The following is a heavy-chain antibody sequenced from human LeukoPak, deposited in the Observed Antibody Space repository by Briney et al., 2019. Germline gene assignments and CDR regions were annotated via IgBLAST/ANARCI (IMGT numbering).Heavy chain of an antibody. V-gene: IGHV4-39*07. CDR2: IYYSGST. Sequence: PSETLSLTCTVSGGSINSGTHYWGWIRQPPGKGLEWIGSIYYSGSTYYNPSLKSRVTISIDTSKNQFSLKLSSVTAADTAVYYCARDTGVYYGSGSYYPPPDAFDIWGQGTMVTVSS. D-gene: IGHD3-10*01. J-gene: IGHJ3*02. CDR1: GGSINSGTHY. CDR3: ARDTGVYYGSGSYYPPPDAFDI.